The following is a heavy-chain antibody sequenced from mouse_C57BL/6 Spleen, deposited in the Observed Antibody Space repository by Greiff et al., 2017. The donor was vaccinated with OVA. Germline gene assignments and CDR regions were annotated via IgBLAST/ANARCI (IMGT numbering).Heavy chain of an antibody. CDR1: GYTFTDYY. D-gene: IGHD2-4*01. CDR3: ARFGYDYDHYAMDY. CDR2: IYPGSGNT. J-gene: IGHJ4*01. Sequence: VQLQESGAELVRPGASVKLSCKASGYTFTDYYINWVKQRPGQGLEWIARIYPGSGNTYYNEKFKGKATLTAEKSSSTAYMQLSSLTSEDSAVYFCARFGYDYDHYAMDYWGQGTSVTVSS. V-gene: IGHV1-76*01.